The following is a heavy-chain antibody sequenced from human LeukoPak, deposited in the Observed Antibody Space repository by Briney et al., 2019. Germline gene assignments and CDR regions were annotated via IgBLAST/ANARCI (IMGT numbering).Heavy chain of an antibody. Sequence: GGSLRLSCAASGYTFSDYYMSWIRQAPGEGPEWGSYISSSGSTIYYADSVKGRFTISRDNAKNSLYLQMNSLRAEDTAVYYCARDVVGAPDYRGQGTLVTVSS. CDR2: ISSSGSTI. D-gene: IGHD2-15*01. J-gene: IGHJ4*02. CDR1: GYTFSDYY. V-gene: IGHV3-11*04. CDR3: ARDVVGAPDY.